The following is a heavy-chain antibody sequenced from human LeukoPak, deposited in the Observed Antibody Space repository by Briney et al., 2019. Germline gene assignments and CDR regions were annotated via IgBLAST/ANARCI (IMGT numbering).Heavy chain of an antibody. CDR3: ARESYSSGWYDY. CDR1: GFTFSSYA. J-gene: IGHJ4*02. Sequence: GGSLRLSCAASGFTFSSYAMSWVRQAPGKGLEWVSVIYSGGSTYYADSVKGRFTISRDNSKNTLYLQMNSLRAEDTAVYYCARESYSSGWYDYWGQGTLVTVSS. CDR2: IYSGGST. D-gene: IGHD6-19*01. V-gene: IGHV3-53*01.